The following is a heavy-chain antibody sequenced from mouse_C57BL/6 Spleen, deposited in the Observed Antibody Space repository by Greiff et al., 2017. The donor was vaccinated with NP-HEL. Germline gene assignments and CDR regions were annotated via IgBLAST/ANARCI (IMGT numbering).Heavy chain of an antibody. J-gene: IGHJ4*01. V-gene: IGHV2-2*01. Sequence: QVQLQHPGPGLVQPSQSLSITCTVLGSSLTSSGVHWVRQSPGKGLEWPGVIWSGGSTDSNAAFISRLSISKDNPKSQVFFNMNTLQADDTAIYYCAKTGYYAMDYWGQGTSVTVSS. D-gene: IGHD4-1*01. CDR1: GSSLTSSG. CDR2: IWSGGST. CDR3: AKTGYYAMDY.